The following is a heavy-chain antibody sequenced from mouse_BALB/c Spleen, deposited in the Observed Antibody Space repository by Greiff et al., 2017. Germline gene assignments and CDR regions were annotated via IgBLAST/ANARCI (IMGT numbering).Heavy chain of an antibody. V-gene: IGHV5-6-4*01. CDR2: ISSGGSYT. J-gene: IGHJ3*01. Sequence: EVQLVESGGGLVKPGGSLKLSCAASGFTFSSYTMSWVRQTPEKRLEWVATISSGGSYTYYPDSVKGRFTISRDNAKNTLYLQMSSLKSEDTAMCYSTREYSNYGRFAYWGQGTLVTVSA. CDR3: TREYSNYGRFAY. CDR1: GFTFSSYT. D-gene: IGHD2-5*01.